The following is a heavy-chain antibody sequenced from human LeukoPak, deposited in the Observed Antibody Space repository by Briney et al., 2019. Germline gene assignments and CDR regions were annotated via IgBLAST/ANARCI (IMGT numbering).Heavy chain of an antibody. CDR3: AREITLGYCSSTSCPSADY. V-gene: IGHV1-46*03. J-gene: IGHJ4*02. D-gene: IGHD2-2*01. Sequence: ASVKVSCKASGYTFTSYYMHWVRQAPGQGLEWMGIINPSGGSTSYAQKFQGRVTMTRDTPTSTVYMELSSLRSEDTAVYYCAREITLGYCSSTSCPSADYWGQGTLVTVSS. CDR2: INPSGGST. CDR1: GYTFTSYY.